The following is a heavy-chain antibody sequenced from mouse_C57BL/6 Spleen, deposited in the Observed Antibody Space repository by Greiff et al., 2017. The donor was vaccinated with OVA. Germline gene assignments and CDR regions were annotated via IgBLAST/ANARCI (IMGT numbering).Heavy chain of an antibody. CDR3: ARSTGDSSGYYYAMDY. V-gene: IGHV1-78*01. Sequence: VKLLESDAELVKPGASVKISCKVSGYTFTDHTIHWMKQRPEQGLEWIGYIYPRDGSTKYNEKFKGKATLTADKSSSTAYMQLNSLTSEDSAVYFCARSTGDSSGYYYAMDYWGQGTSVTVSS. CDR1: GYTFTDHT. D-gene: IGHD3-2*02. CDR2: IYPRDGST. J-gene: IGHJ4*01.